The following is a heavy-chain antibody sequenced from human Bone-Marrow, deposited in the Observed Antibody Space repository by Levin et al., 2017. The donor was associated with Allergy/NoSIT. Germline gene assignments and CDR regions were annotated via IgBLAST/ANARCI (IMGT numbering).Heavy chain of an antibody. D-gene: IGHD4-11*01. CDR1: GYTFTGYY. V-gene: IGHV1-2*04. CDR2: INPNSGGT. J-gene: IGHJ6*02. CDR3: AGGATVTTGYYYGMDV. Sequence: ASVKVSCKASGYTFTGYYMHWVRQAPGQGLEWMGWINPNSGGTNYAQKFQGWVTMTRDTSISTAYMELSRLRSDDTAVYCCAGGATVTTGYYYGMDVWGQGTTVTVSS.